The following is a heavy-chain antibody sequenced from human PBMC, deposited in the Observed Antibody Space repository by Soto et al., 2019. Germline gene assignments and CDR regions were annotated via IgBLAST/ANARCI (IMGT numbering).Heavy chain of an antibody. J-gene: IGHJ3*02. CDR2: INSDGSST. Sequence: EVQLVESGGGLVQPGGSLRLSCAASGFTFSSYWMHWVRQAPGKGLVWVSRINSDGSSTSYADSVKGRFTISRDNAKNTLYLQMNSLRAEDTAVYYCATLSRVYYYDSKFDIWGQGTMVTVSS. D-gene: IGHD3-22*01. CDR3: ATLSRVYYYDSKFDI. V-gene: IGHV3-74*01. CDR1: GFTFSSYW.